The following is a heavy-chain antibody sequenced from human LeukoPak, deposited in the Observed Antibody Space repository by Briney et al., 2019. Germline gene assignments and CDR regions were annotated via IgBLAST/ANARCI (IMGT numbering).Heavy chain of an antibody. Sequence: GRSLRLSCAASGFTFSSYAMHWVRQAPGKGLEWVSSISSSSSYIYYADSVKGRFTISRDNAKNSLYLQMNSLRAEDTAVYYCARDSRTYSYGPLDYYGMDVWGQGTTVTVSS. D-gene: IGHD5-18*01. CDR2: ISSSSSYI. CDR3: ARDSRTYSYGPLDYYGMDV. V-gene: IGHV3-21*01. J-gene: IGHJ6*02. CDR1: GFTFSSYA.